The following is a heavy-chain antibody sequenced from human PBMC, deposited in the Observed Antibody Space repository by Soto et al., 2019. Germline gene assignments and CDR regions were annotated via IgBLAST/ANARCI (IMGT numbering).Heavy chain of an antibody. V-gene: IGHV3-23*01. CDR1: GFTFSSYA. D-gene: IGHD3-9*01. J-gene: IGHJ6*02. Sequence: PGGSLRLSCAASGFTFSSYAMSWVRQAPGKGLEWVSAISGSGGSTYYADSVKGRFTISRDNSKNTLYLQMNSLRAEDTAVYYCAKDLPVLRYFDWLLSHPKGMDVWGQGTTVTVSS. CDR3: AKDLPVLRYFDWLLSHPKGMDV. CDR2: ISGSGGST.